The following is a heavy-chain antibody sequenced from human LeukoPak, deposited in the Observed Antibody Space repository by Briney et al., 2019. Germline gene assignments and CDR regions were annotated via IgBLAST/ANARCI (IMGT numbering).Heavy chain of an antibody. CDR1: GFTFSSYS. V-gene: IGHV3-21*01. D-gene: IGHD6-19*01. CDR2: ISSSSSYI. J-gene: IGHJ4*02. CDR3: ARDPGGWYVGY. Sequence: GESLRLSCAASGFTFSSYSMNWVRQAPGKGLEWVSSISSSSSYIYYADSVKGRFTISRDNAKNSLYLQMNSLRAEDTAVYYCARDPGGWYVGYWGQGTLVPVSS.